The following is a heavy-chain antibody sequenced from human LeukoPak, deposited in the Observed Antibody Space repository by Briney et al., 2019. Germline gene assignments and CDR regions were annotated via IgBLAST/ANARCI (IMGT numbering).Heavy chain of an antibody. CDR2: IYYSGST. J-gene: IGHJ4*02. V-gene: IGHV4-39*01. CDR1: GGSISSYY. Sequence: SETLSLTCTVSGGSISSYYWGWIRQPPGRGLEWIGSIYYSGSTYYNPSLKSRVTISVDTSKNQFSLKLSSVTAADTAVYYCARGVGTEAYFDYWGQGTLVTVSP. D-gene: IGHD2-21*02. CDR3: ARGVGTEAYFDY.